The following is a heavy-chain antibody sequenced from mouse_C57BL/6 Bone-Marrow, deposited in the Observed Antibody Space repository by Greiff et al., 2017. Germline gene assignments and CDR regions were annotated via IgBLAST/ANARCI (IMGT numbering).Heavy chain of an antibody. CDR3: ANYPYWYLDV. J-gene: IGHJ1*03. D-gene: IGHD5-5*01. V-gene: IGHV1-52*01. CDR1: GYTFTSYW. Sequence: QVQLQQPGAELVRPGSSVKLSCKASGYTFTSYWMHWVKQRPIQGLEWIGNIDPSDSETHYNQKFKDKATLTVDKSSSTAYMQLSSLTSEDSAVYYCANYPYWYLDVWGTGTTVTVSS. CDR2: IDPSDSET.